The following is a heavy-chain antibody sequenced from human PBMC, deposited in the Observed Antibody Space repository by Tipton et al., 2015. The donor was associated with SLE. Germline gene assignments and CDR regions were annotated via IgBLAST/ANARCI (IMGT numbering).Heavy chain of an antibody. Sequence: QLVQSGAEVKEPGASVKVSCKTSGYTFTTSGISWVRQAPGQGLEWMGWISSYNGNTNYAGNVQGRVTLTTDTSTNTAYMELRGLRSDDTAVYYCARGQGGSYFDSWGQGTLVAVSS. CDR1: GYTFTTSG. J-gene: IGHJ4*02. CDR2: ISSYNGNT. D-gene: IGHD3-16*01. V-gene: IGHV1-18*01. CDR3: ARGQGGSYFDS.